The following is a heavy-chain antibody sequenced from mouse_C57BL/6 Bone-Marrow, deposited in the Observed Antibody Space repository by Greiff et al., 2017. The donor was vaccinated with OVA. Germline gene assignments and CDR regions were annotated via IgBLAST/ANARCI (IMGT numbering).Heavy chain of an antibody. J-gene: IGHJ2*01. V-gene: IGHV1-20*01. CDR2: INPYNGDT. Sequence: SGPELVKPGDSVKISCKASGYSFTGYFMNWVMQSHGKSLEWIGRINPYNGDTFYNQKFKGKATLTVDKSSSAAHMELRSLTAEDSAVYYCARKYYGSSYYFDYWGQGTTLTVSS. D-gene: IGHD1-1*01. CDR1: GYSFTGYF. CDR3: ARKYYGSSYYFDY.